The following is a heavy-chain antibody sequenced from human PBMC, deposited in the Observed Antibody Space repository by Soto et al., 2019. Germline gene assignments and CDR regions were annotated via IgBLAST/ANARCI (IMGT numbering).Heavy chain of an antibody. J-gene: IGHJ4*02. CDR2: IYYSGST. CDR3: ARHVYSSTTLYGIFDY. Sequence: SETLSLTCTVSGGSISSSSYYWGWIRQPPGKGLEWIGSIYYSGSTYYNPSLKSRVTISVDTSKNQFSLKLSSVTAADTAVYYCARHVYSSTTLYGIFDYWGRGTLVTV. CDR1: GGSISSSSYY. D-gene: IGHD2-2*01. V-gene: IGHV4-39*01.